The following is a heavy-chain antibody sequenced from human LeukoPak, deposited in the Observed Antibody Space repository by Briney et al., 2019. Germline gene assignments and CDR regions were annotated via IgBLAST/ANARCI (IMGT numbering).Heavy chain of an antibody. CDR3: ARRSSSSGGFDY. CDR2: IIPIFGTA. Sequence: SVKVSCKASGGTFSSYAISWVRQAPGQGLERMGRIIPIFGTANYAQKFQGRVTITTDESTSTAYMELSSLRSEDTAVYYCARRSSSSGGFDYWGQGTLVTVSS. D-gene: IGHD6-6*01. CDR1: GGTFSSYA. V-gene: IGHV1-69*05. J-gene: IGHJ4*02.